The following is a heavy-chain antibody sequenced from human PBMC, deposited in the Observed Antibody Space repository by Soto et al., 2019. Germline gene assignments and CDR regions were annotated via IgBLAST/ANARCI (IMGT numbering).Heavy chain of an antibody. CDR1: GGTFSSYA. CDR2: IIPIFGTA. V-gene: IGHV1-69*01. J-gene: IGHJ6*02. CDR3: ARDDFLSCNGGSCYSRNYYYGMDV. D-gene: IGHD2-15*01. Sequence: QVQLVQSGAEVKKPGSSVKVSCKASGGTFSSYAISWVRQAPGQGLEWMGGIIPIFGTANYAQKFQGRVTITADESTSTAYMELSSLRSEDTAMYYCARDDFLSCNGGSCYSRNYYYGMDVWGQGTTVTVSS.